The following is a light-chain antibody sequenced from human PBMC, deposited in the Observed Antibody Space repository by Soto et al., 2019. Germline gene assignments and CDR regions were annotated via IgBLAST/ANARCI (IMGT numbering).Light chain of an antibody. CDR3: QQRSNWPRWT. V-gene: IGKV3-11*01. CDR2: DAS. Sequence: EIVLTQSPATLSLSPGERATLSCRASQSVSSYLAWYQQKPGQAPRLLIYDASNRATGIPARFSGSGSGTDFTLTISSLAPEDFAVYYCQQRSNWPRWTFGQGTKVEIK. J-gene: IGKJ1*01. CDR1: QSVSSY.